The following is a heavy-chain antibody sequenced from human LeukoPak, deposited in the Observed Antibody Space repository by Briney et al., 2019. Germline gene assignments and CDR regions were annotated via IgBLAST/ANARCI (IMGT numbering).Heavy chain of an antibody. V-gene: IGHV4-39*07. J-gene: IGHJ4*02. D-gene: IGHD6-19*01. CDR3: ARAAPSSGWYPYDY. CDR2: IYYSGST. CDR1: GGSISSSSYY. Sequence: SETLSLTCTVSGGSISSSSYYWGWIRQPPGKGLEWIGSIYYSGSTYYNPSLKSRVTISVDTSKNQFSLKLSSVTAADTAVYYCARAAPSSGWYPYDYWGQGTLVTVSS.